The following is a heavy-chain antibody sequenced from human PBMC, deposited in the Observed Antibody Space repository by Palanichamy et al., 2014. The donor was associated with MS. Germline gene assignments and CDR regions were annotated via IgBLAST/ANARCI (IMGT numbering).Heavy chain of an antibody. Sequence: EAQLLESGGDLAQPGGSLRLSCGASGFTFSWYGMTWVRQAPGKGLEWVSGISGSGDRTHYTGSVRGRFTISRDNSRNTLYLEMNSLRTEDTAVYYCAKVMEYSRPNYGMDVWGQGTTVTVSS. D-gene: IGHD6-13*01. CDR3: AKVMEYSRPNYGMDV. V-gene: IGHV3-23*01. CDR2: ISGSGDRT. J-gene: IGHJ6*02. CDR1: GFTFSWYG.